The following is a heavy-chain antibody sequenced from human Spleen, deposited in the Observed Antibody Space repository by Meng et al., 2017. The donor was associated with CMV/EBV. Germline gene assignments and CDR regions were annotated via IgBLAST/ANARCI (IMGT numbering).Heavy chain of an antibody. J-gene: IGHJ4*02. D-gene: IGHD1-14*01. V-gene: IGHV4-61*01. CDR2: ISYSGST. CDR1: GGSLDSSSDY. CDR3: ARATSHHYYFDF. Sequence: SETLSLTCSVLGGSLDSSSDYWGWIRQPPGKGLEWIGYISYSGSTNYNPSLKSRVTISGDTSKNQFSLKLSSVTAADTAVYYCARATSHHYYFDFWGQGTLVTVSS.